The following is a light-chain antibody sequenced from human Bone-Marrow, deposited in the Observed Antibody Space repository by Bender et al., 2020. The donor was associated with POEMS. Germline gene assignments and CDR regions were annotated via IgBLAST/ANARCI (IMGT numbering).Light chain of an antibody. CDR1: SSNIGAHA. CDR3: AVWDDSLNGWV. V-gene: IGLV1-44*01. Sequence: QPVLTQPPSASGTPGQRVTISCSGGSSNIGAHAVNWYQHLPGTAPKLLIYSSHRRPSEVPDRFAGSRSGTSAPLAISGLQSEDEADYYCAVWDDSLNGWVFGGGTKLTVL. J-gene: IGLJ3*02. CDR2: SSH.